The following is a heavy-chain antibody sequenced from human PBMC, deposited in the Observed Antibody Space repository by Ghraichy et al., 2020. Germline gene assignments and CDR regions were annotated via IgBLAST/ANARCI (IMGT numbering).Heavy chain of an antibody. D-gene: IGHD4-11*01. V-gene: IGHV2-26*01. CDR1: GFSLSNARMG. CDR2: IFSNDEK. CDR3: ARIAYSNYYYYYYMDV. Sequence: SGPTLVKPTETLTLTCTVSGFSLSNARMGVSWIRQPPGKALEWLAHIFSNDEKSYSTSLTSRLTISKDTSKSQVVLTMTNMDPVDTATYYCARIAYSNYYYYYYMDVWGEGTTVTVSS. J-gene: IGHJ6*03.